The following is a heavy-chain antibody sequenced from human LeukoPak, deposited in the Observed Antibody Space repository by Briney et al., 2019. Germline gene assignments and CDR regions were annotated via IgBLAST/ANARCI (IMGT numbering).Heavy chain of an antibody. CDR2: TYHSGST. V-gene: IGHV4-38-2*01. J-gene: IGHJ4*02. D-gene: IGHD1-26*01. CDR3: ARGALIVGATSFDY. Sequence: SETLSLTCAVSGYSISSGYYWGWIRQPPGKGLEWIGSTYHSGSTYYNPSLKSRVTISVDTSRNQFSLKLSSVTAADTAVYYCARGALIVGATSFDYWGQGTLVTVSS. CDR1: GYSISSGYY.